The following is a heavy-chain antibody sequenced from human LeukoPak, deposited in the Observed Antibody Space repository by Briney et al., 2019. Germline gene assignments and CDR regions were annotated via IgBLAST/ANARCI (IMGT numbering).Heavy chain of an antibody. D-gene: IGHD6-19*01. Sequence: SGGSLRLSCAASGFTFSSYEMNWVRQAPGKGLEWVSYISGSSSTIYYADSVKGRFTISRDNANNSLYLQMNSLRAEDTGVYYCVISSGWKGGYYFDSWGQGTLVTVSS. V-gene: IGHV3-48*03. CDR1: GFTFSSYE. J-gene: IGHJ4*02. CDR3: VISSGWKGGYYFDS. CDR2: ISGSSSTI.